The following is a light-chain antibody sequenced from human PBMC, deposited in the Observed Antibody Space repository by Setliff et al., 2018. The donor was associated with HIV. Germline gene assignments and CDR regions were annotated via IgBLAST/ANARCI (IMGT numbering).Light chain of an antibody. CDR1: SSDVGSFNL. CDR2: EVT. Sequence: QSALTQPASVSGSPGQSITISCTGTSSDVGSFNLVSWHQQFPGKAPKLMIYEVTKRPSGVSNRFSGSKSANTASLTISGLQAEDEADYYCCSSAGTYTYVFGTGTKVTVL. CDR3: CSSAGTYTYV. V-gene: IGLV2-23*02. J-gene: IGLJ1*01.